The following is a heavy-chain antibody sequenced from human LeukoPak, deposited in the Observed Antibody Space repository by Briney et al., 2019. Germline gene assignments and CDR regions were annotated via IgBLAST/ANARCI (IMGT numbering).Heavy chain of an antibody. D-gene: IGHD3-10*01. CDR1: GFTFNRCG. CDR2: ITNDGSRQ. Sequence: GGSLRLSCAASGFTFNRCGMHWVGQAPGKGLEWVAVITNDGSRQYYTDSVKGRFTISRDNSENTLSLQMNSLRDEDTAVYYCVKSSGTNDYGMDAWGQGTTVTVPS. J-gene: IGHJ6*02. V-gene: IGHV3-30*18. CDR3: VKSSGTNDYGMDA.